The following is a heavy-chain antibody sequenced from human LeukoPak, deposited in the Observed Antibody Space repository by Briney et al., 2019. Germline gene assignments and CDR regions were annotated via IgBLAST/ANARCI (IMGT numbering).Heavy chain of an antibody. CDR2: IYYSGST. Sequence: SETLSLTCTVSGGSISSHYWSWIRQPPGKGLEWIGYIYYSGSTNYNPSLKSRVTISVDTSKNQFSLKLSSVTAVDTAVYYCARGVSSWLRYYYMDVWGKGTTVTVSS. D-gene: IGHD5-12*01. CDR3: ARGVSSWLRYYYMDV. J-gene: IGHJ6*03. V-gene: IGHV4-59*11. CDR1: GGSISSHY.